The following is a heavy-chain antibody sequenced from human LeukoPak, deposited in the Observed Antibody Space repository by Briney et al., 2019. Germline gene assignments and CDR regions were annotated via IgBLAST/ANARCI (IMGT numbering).Heavy chain of an antibody. J-gene: IGHJ6*03. Sequence: PGGSLRLSCAASGFTVSSNYMSWVRQAPGKRLEWVSILYSAGSTYYADSVRGRFTISRDSSKNTVCLQMNSLRAEDTAVYYCARAHSSSDYYYYYMDVWGKGTTVTVSS. D-gene: IGHD6-6*01. CDR2: LYSAGST. V-gene: IGHV3-53*01. CDR3: ARAHSSSDYYYYYMDV. CDR1: GFTVSSNY.